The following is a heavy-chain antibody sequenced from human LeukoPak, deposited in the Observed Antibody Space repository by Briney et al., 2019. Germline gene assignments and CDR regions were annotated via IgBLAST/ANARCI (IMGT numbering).Heavy chain of an antibody. Sequence: SVKVSCKASGYTFTSYGISWVRQAPGQGLEWMGGIIPIFGTANYAQKFQGRVTITADESTSTAYMELSSLRSEDTAVYYCASGRNLWHGFDPWGQGTLVTVSS. CDR3: ASGRNLWHGFDP. J-gene: IGHJ5*02. V-gene: IGHV1-69*13. CDR2: IIPIFGTA. D-gene: IGHD1-14*01. CDR1: GYTFTSYG.